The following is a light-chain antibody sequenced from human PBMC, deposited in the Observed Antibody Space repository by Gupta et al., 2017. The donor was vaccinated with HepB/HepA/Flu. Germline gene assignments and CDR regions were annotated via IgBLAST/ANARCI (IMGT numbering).Light chain of an antibody. CDR2: GAS. Sequence: DIQLTQSPSFLSVSVGDRVTITCRASHGISSFLAWYQQKPGKAPELLIYGASTLQSGVPSRFSGSGSGTEFTLTISRLQPEDFAAYFCQQLDSYSFGQGTRLEIK. V-gene: IGKV1-9*01. CDR3: QQLDSYS. J-gene: IGKJ5*01. CDR1: HGISSF.